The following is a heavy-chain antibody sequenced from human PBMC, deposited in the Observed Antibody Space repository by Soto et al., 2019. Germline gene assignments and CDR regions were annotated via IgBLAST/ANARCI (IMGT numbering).Heavy chain of an antibody. J-gene: IGHJ4*02. CDR1: GFTFSSYA. Sequence: VGSLRLSCAASGFTFSSYAMHWVRQAPGKGLEWVAVISYDGSNKYYADSVKGRFTISRDNSKNTLYLQMNSLRAEDTAVYYCASNKYSGSSSGANPFDYWGQGTLVTVSS. D-gene: IGHD6-6*01. CDR3: ASNKYSGSSSGANPFDY. V-gene: IGHV3-30-3*01. CDR2: ISYDGSNK.